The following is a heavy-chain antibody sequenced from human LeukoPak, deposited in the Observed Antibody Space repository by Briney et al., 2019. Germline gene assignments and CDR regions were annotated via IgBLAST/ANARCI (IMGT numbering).Heavy chain of an antibody. J-gene: IGHJ4*02. Sequence: GGSLRLSCAASGFNFSDYYMSWIRQAPGKGLELVSYISSSGSTIYYADSVKGRFTISRDDAKNPLYLQLNSRRAEEPAVYYCARDCSSTSCYRTLDYWGQGTLVTVSS. D-gene: IGHD2-2*01. CDR3: ARDCSSTSCYRTLDY. V-gene: IGHV3-11*04. CDR1: GFNFSDYY. CDR2: ISSSGSTI.